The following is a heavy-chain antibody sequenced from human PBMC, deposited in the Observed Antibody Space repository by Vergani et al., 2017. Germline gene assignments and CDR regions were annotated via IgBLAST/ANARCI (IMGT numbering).Heavy chain of an antibody. CDR1: GHIFSNFW. CDR3: ASGGHGSENGGALQL. CDR2: IYPGDSEV. V-gene: IGHV5-51*01. J-gene: IGHJ3*01. D-gene: IGHD3-10*01. Sequence: EKQLVQSGSETKKPGESLKISCQAFGHIFSNFWIGWVRQRPGRGLEWMVIIYPGDSEVKSNPTFRGQVIFSVDTSVNTAYLQWRSLQASDTDTYFCASGGHGSENGGALQLWGQGTNITVSS.